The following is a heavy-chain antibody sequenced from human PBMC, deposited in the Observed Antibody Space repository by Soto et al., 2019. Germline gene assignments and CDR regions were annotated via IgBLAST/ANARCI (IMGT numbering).Heavy chain of an antibody. J-gene: IGHJ4*02. V-gene: IGHV2-5*01. Sequence: SGPTLVNPTQTLTLTCTFSGFSLSTSGVGVGWIRQPPGKALEWLALIYWNDDKRYSPSLKSRLTITKDTSKNQVVLTMTNMDPVDTATYYCAHLWDSGGWKPKGDFDYWGQGTLVTVSS. CDR1: GFSLSTSGVG. CDR2: IYWNDDK. CDR3: AHLWDSGGWKPKGDFDY. D-gene: IGHD6-19*01.